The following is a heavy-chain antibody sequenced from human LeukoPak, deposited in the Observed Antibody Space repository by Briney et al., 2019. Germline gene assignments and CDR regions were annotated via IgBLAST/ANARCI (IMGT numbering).Heavy chain of an antibody. CDR2: ISYDGSNK. V-gene: IGHV3-30-3*01. D-gene: IGHD5-24*01. CDR1: GFTFSSYA. CDR3: ARGGVEMANALDY. Sequence: GGSLRLSCAAPGFTFSSYAMHWVRQAPGKGLEWVAVISYDGSNKYYADSVKGRFTTSRDNSKNTLYLQMNSLRAEDTAVYYCARGGVEMANALDYWGKGTTVTVSS. J-gene: IGHJ6*04.